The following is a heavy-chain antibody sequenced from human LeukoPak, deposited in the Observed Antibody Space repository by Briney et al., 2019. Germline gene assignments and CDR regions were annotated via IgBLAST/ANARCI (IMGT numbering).Heavy chain of an antibody. CDR2: IVVGSGNT. CDR3: AARGSGWYWGHFDI. Sequence: GASVKVSCKASGFTFTSSAMQWVRQARGQRLEWIGWIVVGSGNTNYARKFQERVTITRDMSTSTAYMELSSLRSEDTAVYYCAARGSGWYWGHFDIWGQGTMVTVSS. V-gene: IGHV1-58*02. J-gene: IGHJ3*02. D-gene: IGHD6-19*01. CDR1: GFTFTSSA.